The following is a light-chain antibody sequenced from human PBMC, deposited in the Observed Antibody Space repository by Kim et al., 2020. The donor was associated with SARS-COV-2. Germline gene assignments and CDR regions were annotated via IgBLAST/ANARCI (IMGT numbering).Light chain of an antibody. CDR3: QSYDSSLSVV. CDR1: SYNIGAGYD. J-gene: IGLJ2*01. V-gene: IGLV1-40*01. CDR2: GNS. Sequence: GQRVTISCTGSSYNIGAGYDGHWYQQLPGTAPKLLIYGNSNRPSGVPDRFSGSKSGTSASLAITGLQAEDEADYYCQSYDSSLSVVFGGGTQLTVL.